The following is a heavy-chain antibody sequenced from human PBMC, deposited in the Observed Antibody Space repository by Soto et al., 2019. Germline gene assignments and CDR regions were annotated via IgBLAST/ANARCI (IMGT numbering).Heavy chain of an antibody. V-gene: IGHV3-74*01. D-gene: IGHD6-19*01. CDR3: ATFSPVDYGVDV. J-gene: IGHJ6*02. CDR1: GFTFSGYW. Sequence: GGSLRLSCAASGFTFSGYWMHWVRQAPGKGLVWVSRINSGGSSTGYADSVKGRFTTSRDNAQNTLYLQMNSLRDEDTAVYYCATFSPVDYGVDVWGQGTTVTVSS. CDR2: INSGGSST.